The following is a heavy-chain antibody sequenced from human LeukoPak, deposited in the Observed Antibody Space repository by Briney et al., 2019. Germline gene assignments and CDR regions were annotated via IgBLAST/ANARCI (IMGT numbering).Heavy chain of an antibody. CDR3: VTYCTDGVCSYFDY. J-gene: IGHJ4*02. Sequence: GGSLRHSRSASGFTLSTYSMHWVRQAPGKGLEYVSAISSNGDKTYYADSVKGRFIISRDNSKNTLYLQMSSLRTEDAAVYYCVTYCTDGVCSYFDYWGQGTLVTGSS. CDR2: ISSNGDKT. CDR1: GFTLSTYS. V-gene: IGHV3-64D*09. D-gene: IGHD2-8*01.